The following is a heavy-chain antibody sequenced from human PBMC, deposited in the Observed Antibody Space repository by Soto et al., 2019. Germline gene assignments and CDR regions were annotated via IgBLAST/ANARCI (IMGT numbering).Heavy chain of an antibody. CDR2: ISNIGGT. J-gene: IGHJ5*02. D-gene: IGHD6-19*01. V-gene: IGHV4-59*01. Sequence: SETLCLTWTVSGGSISNYYWSWILQPPGKGLEWIGYISNIGGTKYNPSLKSRVTISVDTPKNQISLKLSSVTAADTAVYYCARSKDNDSRGFDLWGQGTLFTVSS. CDR1: GGSISNYY. CDR3: ARSKDNDSRGFDL.